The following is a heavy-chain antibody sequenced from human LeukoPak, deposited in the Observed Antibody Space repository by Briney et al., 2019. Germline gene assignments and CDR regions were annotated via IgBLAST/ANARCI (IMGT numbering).Heavy chain of an antibody. CDR2: IIPIFGTA. CDR3: ARDLSSGWYIFGY. V-gene: IGHV1-69*13. D-gene: IGHD6-19*01. CDR1: GGTFSSYA. J-gene: IGHJ4*02. Sequence: SVKVSCKASGGTFSSYAINWVRQAPGQGLEWMGGIIPIFGTANYAQKFQGRVTITADESTSTAYMELSSLRSEDTAVYYCARDLSSGWYIFGYWGQGTLVTVSS.